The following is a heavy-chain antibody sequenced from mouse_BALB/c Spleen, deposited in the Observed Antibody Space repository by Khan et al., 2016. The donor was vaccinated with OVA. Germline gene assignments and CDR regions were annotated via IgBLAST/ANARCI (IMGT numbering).Heavy chain of an antibody. CDR1: GYTFTDYY. CDR2: ISPGSGDT. D-gene: IGHD1-2*01. CDR3: ARRNYCGYTFAY. V-gene: IGHV1-77*01. J-gene: IGHJ3*01. Sequence: QVQLQQPGAELARPGASVKLSCKASGYTFTDYYINWVKQRTGQGLEWIGEISPGSGDTSYNEKFKGKAPLTADKSSTPAYIQLSSLTSEASAVYFCARRNYCGYTFAYWGQGTLVTVSA.